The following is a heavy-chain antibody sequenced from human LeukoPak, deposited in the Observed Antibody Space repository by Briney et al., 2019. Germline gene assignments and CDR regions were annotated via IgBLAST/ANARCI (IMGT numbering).Heavy chain of an antibody. J-gene: IGHJ6*03. D-gene: IGHD3-22*01. CDR3: ARALGSSGNYWSYYYYMDV. CDR1: GFTFSSYS. Sequence: QPGGSLRLSCAASGFTFSSYSMNWVRQAPGKGLEWVSYISSGSNTIYYADSVKGRFTISRDNAKNSLYLQMNSLRAEDTAVYYCARALGSSGNYWSYYYYMDVWGKGTTVTVSS. V-gene: IGHV3-48*01. CDR2: ISSGSNTI.